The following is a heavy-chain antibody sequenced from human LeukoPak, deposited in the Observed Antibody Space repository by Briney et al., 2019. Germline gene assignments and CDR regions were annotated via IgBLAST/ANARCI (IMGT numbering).Heavy chain of an antibody. Sequence: ASVKVSCKASGYTFTSYYMHWVRQAPGQGLEWMGIINPSGGSTSYAQKFQGRVTMTRDMSTSTVYMELSSLRSEDTAVYYCAREGPTGYDSSGSRRGPFDYWGQGTLVTVSS. CDR1: GYTFTSYY. V-gene: IGHV1-46*01. CDR2: INPSGGST. CDR3: AREGPTGYDSSGSRRGPFDY. J-gene: IGHJ4*02. D-gene: IGHD3-22*01.